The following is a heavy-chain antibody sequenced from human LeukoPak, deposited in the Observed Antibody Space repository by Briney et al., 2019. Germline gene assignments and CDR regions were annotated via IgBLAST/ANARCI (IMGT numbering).Heavy chain of an antibody. D-gene: IGHD2-2*01. CDR1: GFTFSSYA. CDR2: ISYDGSNK. CDR3: ARDPLRYCSSTSCPGRWFDP. V-gene: IGHV3-30-3*01. J-gene: IGHJ5*02. Sequence: TGGSLRLSCAASGFTFSSYAMHWVRQAPGKGLEWVAVISYDGSNKYYADSVKGRFTISRDNSKNTLYLQMNSLRAEDTAVYYCARDPLRYCSSTSCPGRWFDPWGQGTLVTVSS.